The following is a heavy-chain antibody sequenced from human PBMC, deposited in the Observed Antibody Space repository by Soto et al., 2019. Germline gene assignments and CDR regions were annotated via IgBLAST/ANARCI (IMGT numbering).Heavy chain of an antibody. V-gene: IGHV3-48*02. J-gene: IGHJ4*02. Sequence: GGSLRLSCAASGFTFSSYSMNWVRQAPGKGLEWVSYISSSSSTIYYADYVKGRFTISRDNAKNSLYLQMNSLRDEDTAVYYCAREFESSWTVAGHFDYWGQGTLVTVSS. CDR2: ISSSSSTI. D-gene: IGHD6-13*01. CDR1: GFTFSSYS. CDR3: AREFESSWTVAGHFDY.